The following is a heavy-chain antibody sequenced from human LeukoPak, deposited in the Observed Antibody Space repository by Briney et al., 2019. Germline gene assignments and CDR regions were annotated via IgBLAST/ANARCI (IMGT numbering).Heavy chain of an antibody. J-gene: IGHJ6*02. D-gene: IGHD1-26*01. V-gene: IGHV1-18*01. CDR3: ARGPSRTIVLGLWGYYYYGMDV. CDR2: ISAYNGNT. CDR1: GYTFTSYG. Sequence: GASVKVSCKASGYTFTSYGISWVRQAPGQGLEWMGWISAYNGNTNYAQKLQGRVTMTTDTSTSTDYMELRSLRSDDTAVYYCARGPSRTIVLGLWGYYYYGMDVWGQGTTVTVSS.